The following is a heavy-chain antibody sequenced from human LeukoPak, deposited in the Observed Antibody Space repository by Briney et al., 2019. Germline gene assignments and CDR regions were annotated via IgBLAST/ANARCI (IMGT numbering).Heavy chain of an antibody. Sequence: ASVKVSCKASGYTFTSYDINWVRQATGQGLEWMGWMNPNSGNTGFAQKFQGRVTMTRNTSITTAYMELSSLTSEDTAVYYCARGLLVCSGTRLGAYWGQGTLVTVSS. J-gene: IGHJ4*02. CDR2: MNPNSGNT. V-gene: IGHV1-8*01. D-gene: IGHD3-10*02. CDR1: GYTFTSYD. CDR3: ARGLLVCSGTRLGAY.